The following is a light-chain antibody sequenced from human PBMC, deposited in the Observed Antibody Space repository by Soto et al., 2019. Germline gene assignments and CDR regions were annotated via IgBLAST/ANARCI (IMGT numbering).Light chain of an antibody. Sequence: EIVMTQSPATLSVSPGERATLSCRASQSVRSNLAWYQQKPGQAPRLLIYGASTRATGIPARFSGGGSGTEFTLNISSLQSEDFVVYYCQQYNSWPPITFGQGTRLEIK. CDR1: QSVRSN. V-gene: IGKV3-15*01. CDR3: QQYNSWPPIT. CDR2: GAS. J-gene: IGKJ5*01.